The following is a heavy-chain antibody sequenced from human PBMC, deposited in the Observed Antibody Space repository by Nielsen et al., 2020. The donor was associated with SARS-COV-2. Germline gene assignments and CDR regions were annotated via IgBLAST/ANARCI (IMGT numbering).Heavy chain of an antibody. CDR3: ARANIVATAYGMDV. D-gene: IGHD5-12*01. CDR1: GGSISSGYY. J-gene: IGHJ6*02. CDR2: IYYSGST. Sequence: SETLSLTCTVSGGSISSGYYWSWIRQPPGKGLEWIGYIYYSGSTNYNPSLKSRVTISVDTSKNQFSLKLSSVTAADTAVYYCARANIVATAYGMDVWGQGTTVTVSS. V-gene: IGHV4-61*01.